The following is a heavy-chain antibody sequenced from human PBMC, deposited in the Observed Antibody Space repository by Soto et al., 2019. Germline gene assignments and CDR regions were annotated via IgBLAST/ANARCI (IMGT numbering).Heavy chain of an antibody. CDR3: ARDPSYDFWSGYVGFDP. V-gene: IGHV4-61*03. CDR2: IYYSGST. CDR1: GGSVSSGSHY. D-gene: IGHD3-3*01. J-gene: IGHJ5*02. Sequence: PSETLSLTCTVSGGSVSSGSHYWSWIRQPPGKGLEWIGNIYYSGSTKYNPSLKSRVTISVDRSRNHFSLNLRSVTTADTALYYCARDPSYDFWSGYVGFDPWGQGTLVTV.